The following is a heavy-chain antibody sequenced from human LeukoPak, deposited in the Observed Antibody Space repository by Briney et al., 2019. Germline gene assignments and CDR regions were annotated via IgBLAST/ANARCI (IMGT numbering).Heavy chain of an antibody. CDR3: VRDGGGLDC. V-gene: IGHV3-48*03. D-gene: IGHD3-16*01. Sequence: PGGSLRLSCAASGSTFSSYEMNWVRQAPGKGLEWVSYISTSGRTIHYADSVKGRFTISRDNTKNSLYLQMNSLRDEDTAVYYCVRDGGGLDCWGQGTLVTVSS. CDR1: GSTFSSYE. CDR2: ISTSGRTI. J-gene: IGHJ4*02.